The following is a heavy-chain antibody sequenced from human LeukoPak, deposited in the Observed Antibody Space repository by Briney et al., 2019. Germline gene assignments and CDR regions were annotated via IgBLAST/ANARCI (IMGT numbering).Heavy chain of an antibody. D-gene: IGHD4-17*01. CDR2: IYTSGST. CDR3: ARQVRGDGDYLPYWYFDL. Sequence: SETLSLTXTVSGGSISSYYWSWIRQPAGKGLEWIGRIYTSGSTNYNPSLKSRVTMSVDTSKSQFSLKLSSVTAADTAVYYCARQVRGDGDYLPYWYFDLWGRGTLVTVSS. V-gene: IGHV4-4*07. CDR1: GGSISSYY. J-gene: IGHJ2*01.